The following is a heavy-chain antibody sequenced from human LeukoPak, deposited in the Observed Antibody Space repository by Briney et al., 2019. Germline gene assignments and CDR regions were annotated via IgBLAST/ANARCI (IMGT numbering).Heavy chain of an antibody. J-gene: IGHJ4*02. CDR2: AQGDGTEQ. V-gene: IGHV3-30*02. Sequence: PGGSLRLSCAASGFNFITYGMHWVRQAPGKGLEWVAAAQGDGTEQYYVDSVRGRFTVSKDISKNTLFVQMNSLGPDDTAVYYCATGSGYYYDHWGQGTLVTVSS. CDR1: GFNFITYG. CDR3: ATGSGYYYDH. D-gene: IGHD3-22*01.